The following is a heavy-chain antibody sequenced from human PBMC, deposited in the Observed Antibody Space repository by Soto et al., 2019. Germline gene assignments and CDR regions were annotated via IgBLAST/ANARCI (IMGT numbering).Heavy chain of an antibody. CDR1: GFTVSSNY. Sequence: EVQLVESGGGLIQPGGSLRLSCAASGFTVSSNYMSWVRQAPGKGLEWVSVIYSGGSTYYADSVKGRFTISRDNSKNTLXLXXXXXXXXXXXXXXXXXXXXESGYPEYFQHWGQGTLVTVSS. CDR3: XXXXXESGYPEYFQH. J-gene: IGHJ1*01. CDR2: IYSGGST. D-gene: IGHD3-22*01. V-gene: IGHV3-53*01.